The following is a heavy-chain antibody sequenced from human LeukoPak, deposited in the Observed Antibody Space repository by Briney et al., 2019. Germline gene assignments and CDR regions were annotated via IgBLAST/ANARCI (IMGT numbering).Heavy chain of an antibody. V-gene: IGHV1-8*01. CDR2: MNPNSGNT. CDR3: ARAGSGYYLYYYYYGMDV. CDR1: GYTFTSYD. Sequence: ASVKVSCKASGYTFTSYDINWVRQATGQGLEWMGWMNPNSGNTGYAQKFQGRVTMTRNTSISTAYMELSSLRSEDTAVYYCARAGSGYYLYYYYYGMDVWGQGTTVTVSS. D-gene: IGHD3-22*01. J-gene: IGHJ6*02.